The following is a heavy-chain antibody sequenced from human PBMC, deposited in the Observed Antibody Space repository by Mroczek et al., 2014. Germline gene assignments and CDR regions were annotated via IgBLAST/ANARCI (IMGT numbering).Heavy chain of an antibody. D-gene: IGHD4-11*01. CDR2: INHSGST. J-gene: IGHJ4*02. CDR3: ARESPNDYSGVDY. Sequence: QVQLVESGAGLLKPSETLSLTCAVYGGSFSGYYWSWIRQPPGKGLEWIGEINHSGSTNYNPSLKSRVTISVDTSKNQFSLKLSSVTAADTAVYYCARESPNDYSGVDYWGQGTLVTVSS. CDR1: GGSFSGYY. V-gene: IGHV4-34*01.